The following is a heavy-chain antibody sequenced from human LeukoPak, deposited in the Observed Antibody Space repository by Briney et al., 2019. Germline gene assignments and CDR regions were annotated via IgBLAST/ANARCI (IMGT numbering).Heavy chain of an antibody. CDR2: IYYTGST. CDR1: GGSISSSNYY. CDR3: ARGMHSSGWYGYYYYMDV. J-gene: IGHJ6*03. Sequence: SETLSLTCTVSGGSISSSNYYWGWIRQPPGKGLEWIGSIYYTGSTYYNPSLKSRVTISVDTSKNQFSLKLSSVTAADTAVYYCARGMHSSGWYGYYYYMDVWGKGTTVTISS. D-gene: IGHD6-19*01. V-gene: IGHV4-39*07.